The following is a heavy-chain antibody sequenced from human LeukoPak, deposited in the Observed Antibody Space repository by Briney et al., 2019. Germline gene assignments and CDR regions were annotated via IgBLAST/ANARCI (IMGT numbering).Heavy chain of an antibody. Sequence: SETLSLTCAVYGGSFSGYYWRWIRQPPGKGLDGIGEINLIGSTNYTPSLKSRVTISVATSKNQFSLKLSSVTAADTAVYYCARSGIVVVPAASPASFDYWGQGTLVTVSS. V-gene: IGHV4-34*01. CDR3: ARSGIVVVPAASPASFDY. D-gene: IGHD2-2*01. CDR1: GGSFSGYY. J-gene: IGHJ4*02. CDR2: INLIGST.